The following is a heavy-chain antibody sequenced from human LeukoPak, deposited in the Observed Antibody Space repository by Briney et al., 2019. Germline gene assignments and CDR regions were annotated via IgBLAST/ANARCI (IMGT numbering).Heavy chain of an antibody. Sequence: GASVKVSCKASGYTFTGYYMHWVRQAPGQGLEWMGWINPNSGGTNYAQKFQGRVTMTRDTSISTAYMELSRLRSDDTAVYYCARGGTMIVVVRHPPSTDWGQGTLVTVSS. D-gene: IGHD3-22*01. J-gene: IGHJ4*02. CDR1: GYTFTGYY. V-gene: IGHV1-2*02. CDR2: INPNSGGT. CDR3: ARGGTMIVVVRHPPSTD.